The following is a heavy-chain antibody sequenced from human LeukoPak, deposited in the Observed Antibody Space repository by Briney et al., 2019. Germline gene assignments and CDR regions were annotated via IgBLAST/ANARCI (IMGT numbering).Heavy chain of an antibody. CDR2: MSSSDDGR. CDR3: AKAPVTSCRGAFCSPFHY. Sequence: GGSLRLSCATSGFSFSSYAMGWVRQAPGKGLEWVSAMSSSDDGRYYAASVRGRFTISRDTSRSTLYLQMNSLRAEDAAVYYCAKAPVTSCRGAFCSPFHYWGQGTLVTVSS. J-gene: IGHJ4*02. V-gene: IGHV3-23*01. D-gene: IGHD2-15*01. CDR1: GFSFSSYA.